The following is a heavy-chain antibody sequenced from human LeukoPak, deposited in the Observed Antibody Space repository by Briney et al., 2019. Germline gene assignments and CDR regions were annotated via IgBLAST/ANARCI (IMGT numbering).Heavy chain of an antibody. CDR1: GGSISSYY. V-gene: IGHV4-59*08. Sequence: PSETLSLTCTVSGGSISSYYWSWIRQPPGKGLEWIGYIYYSGSTNYNPSLKSRVTISVDTSKNQFSLKPSSVTAADTAVYYCARRSDMDVWGQGTTVTVSS. CDR2: IYYSGST. J-gene: IGHJ6*02. CDR3: ARRSDMDV.